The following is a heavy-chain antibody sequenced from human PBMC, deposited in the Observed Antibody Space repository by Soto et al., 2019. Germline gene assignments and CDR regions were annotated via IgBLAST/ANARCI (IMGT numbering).Heavy chain of an antibody. D-gene: IGHD2-2*01. V-gene: IGHV4-31*03. Sequence: SETLSLTCTVSGGSISSGGYYWSWIRQHPGKGLEWIGYIYYSGSTYYNPSLKSRVTISVDTSKNQFTLKLSSVTAADTAVYYCARGGVVPAATPSHMDVWGKGTTVTVSS. CDR3: ARGGVVPAATPSHMDV. CDR2: IYYSGST. J-gene: IGHJ6*03. CDR1: GGSISSGGYY.